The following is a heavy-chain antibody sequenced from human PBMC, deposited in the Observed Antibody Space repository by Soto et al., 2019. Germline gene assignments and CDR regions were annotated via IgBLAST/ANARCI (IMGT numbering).Heavy chain of an antibody. CDR3: ARGWSTDY. CDR1: GASLSSISYY. V-gene: IGHV4-39*02. Sequence: SETLSLTCSVSGASLSSISYYWVWIRQPPGKGLEWVGSIFFTGNIYYNPSLKSRVTISVDTSRNQFSLMVNSVTAADTAVYYCARGWSTDYWGQGTLVTVSS. D-gene: IGHD2-8*01. CDR2: IFFTGNI. J-gene: IGHJ4*02.